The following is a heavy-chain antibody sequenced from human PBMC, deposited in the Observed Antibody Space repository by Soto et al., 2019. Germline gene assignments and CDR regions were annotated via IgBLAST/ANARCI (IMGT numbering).Heavy chain of an antibody. Sequence: GESLKISCKGSGYSFTSYWIGWVRQMPGKGLEWMGIIYPGDSESRYSPSFQGQVTISADKSITTAYLQWSSLKASDTAMYYCARLSIAVDATVNHEYFQHWGQGTVVTVSS. J-gene: IGHJ1*01. D-gene: IGHD6-19*01. CDR2: IYPGDSES. V-gene: IGHV5-51*01. CDR3: ARLSIAVDATVNHEYFQH. CDR1: GYSFTSYW.